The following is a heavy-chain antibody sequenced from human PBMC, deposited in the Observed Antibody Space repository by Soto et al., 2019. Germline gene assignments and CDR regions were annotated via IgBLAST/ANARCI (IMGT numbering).Heavy chain of an antibody. CDR1: GFSLSNARMG. CDR2: IFSNDEK. V-gene: IGHV2-26*01. J-gene: IGHJ5*02. CDR3: ARILAARPGWFDP. D-gene: IGHD6-6*01. Sequence: SCPTLVNPTETLTLTCTVSGFSLSNARMGVSWIRQPPGKALEWLAHIFSNDEKSYSTSLKSRLTISKDTSKSQVVLTMTNMDPVDTATYYCARILAARPGWFDPWGQGTLVTVSS.